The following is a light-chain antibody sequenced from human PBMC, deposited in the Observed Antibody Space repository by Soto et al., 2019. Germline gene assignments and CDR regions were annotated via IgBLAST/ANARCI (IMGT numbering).Light chain of an antibody. CDR1: QSFTSNF. J-gene: IGKJ1*01. CDR3: QQYGSSGT. CDR2: GAS. Sequence: EIVLTQSPGSLSFSPWASATLSCRASQSFTSNFLAWYQQKPGQAPRLLIYGASNRATGIPDRFSGSGSGTDFTLTISRLEPEDFAVYYCQQYGSSGTFGQGTKVDIK. V-gene: IGKV3-20*01.